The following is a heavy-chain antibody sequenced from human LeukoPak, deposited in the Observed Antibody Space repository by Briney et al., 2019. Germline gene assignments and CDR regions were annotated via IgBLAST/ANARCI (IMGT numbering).Heavy chain of an antibody. D-gene: IGHD3-9*01. CDR1: GFTFSSYA. J-gene: IGHJ4*02. Sequence: GGSLRLSCAASGFTFSSYAMSWVRQAPGKVLQWVSAISGSGGSTYFADSGKGRFTISRDNSKNTLYLQMNSLRADDPAVYYFFFQAEDGIRDFDWLLWTFDYWGQGTLVTVSS. V-gene: IGHV3-23*01. CDR2: ISGSGGST. CDR3: FFQAEDGIRDFDWLLWTFDY.